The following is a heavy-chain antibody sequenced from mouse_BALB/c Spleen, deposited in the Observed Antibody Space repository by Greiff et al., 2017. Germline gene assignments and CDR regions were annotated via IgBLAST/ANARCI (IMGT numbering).Heavy chain of an antibody. Sequence: QVQLQQSGPELVKPGASVKISCKASGYAFSSSWMNWVKQRPGQGLEWIGRIYPGDGETNYNGKFKGKATLTADKSSSTAYMQLSSLTSVDSAVYICARADGNYPFYAMDYWGQGTSVTVSS. V-gene: IGHV1-82*01. J-gene: IGHJ4*01. CDR3: ARADGNYPFYAMDY. CDR2: IYPGDGET. D-gene: IGHD2-1*01. CDR1: GYAFSSSW.